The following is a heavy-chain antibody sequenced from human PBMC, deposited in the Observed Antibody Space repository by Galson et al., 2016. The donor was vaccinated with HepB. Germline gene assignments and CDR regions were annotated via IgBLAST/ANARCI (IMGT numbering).Heavy chain of an antibody. J-gene: IGHJ3*02. CDR3: ARDYPGSSGNVGTFDI. CDR2: IYSGGGT. CDR1: GFTFSTYG. Sequence: SLRLSCAASGFTFSTYGMHWVRQAPGKGLEWVSVIYSGGGTFYADSVKGRFTISRDNSRNTLYVQMNNLRAEDTAVYYCARDYPGSSGNVGTFDIWGQGTMVAVSS. V-gene: IGHV3-53*01. D-gene: IGHD6-19*01.